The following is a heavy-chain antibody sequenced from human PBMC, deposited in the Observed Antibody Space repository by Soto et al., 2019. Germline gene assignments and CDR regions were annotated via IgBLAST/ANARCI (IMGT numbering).Heavy chain of an antibody. CDR1: GGSMSSHY. J-gene: IGHJ4*02. CDR2: ISYSGSS. CDR3: ARADPDASVGF. D-gene: IGHD3-16*01. Sequence: KPSETLSLTCTVSGGSMSSHYWTWLRQPPGKGLEWIGYISYSGSSYYNPSLKSRVTISADTSRNQSSLRLTSVIAADTAVYFCARADPDASVGFWGQGTLVTVSS. V-gene: IGHV4-59*11.